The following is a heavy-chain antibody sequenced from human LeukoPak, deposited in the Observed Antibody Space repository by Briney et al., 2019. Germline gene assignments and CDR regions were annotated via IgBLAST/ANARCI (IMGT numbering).Heavy chain of an antibody. D-gene: IGHD3-16*01. CDR3: ARDSAKLGYFDY. Sequence: PSETLSLTCTVSGYSISSGYYWGWIRQPPGKGLEWIGNIYPTGSTYYNPSLKSRVTISVDTSKNQFSLKLSSVTAADTAVYYCARDSAKLGYFDYWGQGTLVTVSS. J-gene: IGHJ4*02. V-gene: IGHV4-38-2*02. CDR1: GYSISSGYY. CDR2: IYPTGST.